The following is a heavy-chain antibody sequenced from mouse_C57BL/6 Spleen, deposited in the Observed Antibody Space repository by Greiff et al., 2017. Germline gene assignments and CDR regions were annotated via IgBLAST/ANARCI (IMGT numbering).Heavy chain of an antibody. CDR3: VRNGIGKDYDEGYYDG. J-gene: IGHJ1*03. Sequence: QFHLQQSGPGLVQPSQSLSITCSVSGFSLTSYGVPWVRQSPGKGLEWLGVIWSGGSPDYNAAFISSLCISKDNPKSQVFFKMNSLQADVTAIYYVVRNGIGKDYDEGYYDGCGTGSPATVSS. D-gene: IGHD2-4*01. V-gene: IGHV2-2*01. CDR2: IWSGGSP. CDR1: GFSLTSYG.